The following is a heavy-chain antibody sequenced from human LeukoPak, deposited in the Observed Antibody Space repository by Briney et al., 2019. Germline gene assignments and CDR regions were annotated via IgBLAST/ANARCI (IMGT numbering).Heavy chain of an antibody. V-gene: IGHV4-61*01. CDR1: GGSVSSGSYY. Sequence: SETLSLTCTVSGGSVSSGSYYWSWIRQPPGKGLEWIGYIYYSGNAYYNPSLKSRVTISVDTSKNQFSLKLSSVTAADTAVYYCARNELISSNYYYYGMDVWGQGTTVTVSS. CDR2: IYYSGNA. J-gene: IGHJ6*02. CDR3: ARNELISSNYYYYGMDV.